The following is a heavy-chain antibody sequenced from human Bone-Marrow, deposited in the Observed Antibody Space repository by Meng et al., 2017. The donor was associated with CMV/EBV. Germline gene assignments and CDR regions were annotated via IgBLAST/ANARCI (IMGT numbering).Heavy chain of an antibody. Sequence: SETLSLTCTVSGYSISSGYYWGWIRQPPGKGLEWIGSIYHSGSTYYNPSLKSRVTISVDTSKSQFSLNLSSVTAADTAVYYCARDNLMITFGGVDKTHWFDPWGQGTLVTVSS. D-gene: IGHD3-16*01. CDR2: IYHSGST. V-gene: IGHV4-38-2*02. CDR3: ARDNLMITFGGVDKTHWFDP. J-gene: IGHJ5*02. CDR1: GYSISSGYY.